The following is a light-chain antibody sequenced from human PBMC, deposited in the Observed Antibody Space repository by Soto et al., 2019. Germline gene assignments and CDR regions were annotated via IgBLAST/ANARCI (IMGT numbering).Light chain of an antibody. Sequence: DIQITQSPASLSASVGDRVTITCRASQSIARDLNWYQQKSGKAPKFLIYAASSLQNGVPSRFSGRGSGTDFTLTISSLQPEDSATYFCQQSYSTPPWTFGQGTKVDIK. J-gene: IGKJ1*01. V-gene: IGKV1-39*01. CDR2: AAS. CDR1: QSIARD. CDR3: QQSYSTPPWT.